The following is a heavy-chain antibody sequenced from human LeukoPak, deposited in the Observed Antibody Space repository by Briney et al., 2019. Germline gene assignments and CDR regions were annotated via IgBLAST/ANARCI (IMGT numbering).Heavy chain of an antibody. J-gene: IGHJ5*02. CDR1: GGFFSGYY. Sequence: SETLSLPCAVYGGFFSGYYWIWIRQPPGKGLEGIGEINHSGSTNYNPSLKSRLTISVDTSKTQFSLKLSSVTAADTAVYYCARGLRYYGSGSKRRFDPWGQGTLVTVSS. CDR2: INHSGST. V-gene: IGHV4-34*01. CDR3: ARGLRYYGSGSKRRFDP. D-gene: IGHD3-10*01.